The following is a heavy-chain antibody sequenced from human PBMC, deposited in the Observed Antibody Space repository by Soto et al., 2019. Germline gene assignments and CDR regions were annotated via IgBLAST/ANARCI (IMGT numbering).Heavy chain of an antibody. D-gene: IGHD3-10*01. CDR1: GGPMIEYF. V-gene: IGHV4-59*01. Sequence: LSLTFSVSGGPMIEYFWSWIRQSPGKGLEWIGYIYYLGSTDYNPSLKSRVTISVDTSKRQFSLRLTSVTAADTAVYYCARDGYDGSGSPYPAYWGPGTQVTVSS. CDR2: IYYLGST. J-gene: IGHJ4*02. CDR3: ARDGYDGSGSPYPAY.